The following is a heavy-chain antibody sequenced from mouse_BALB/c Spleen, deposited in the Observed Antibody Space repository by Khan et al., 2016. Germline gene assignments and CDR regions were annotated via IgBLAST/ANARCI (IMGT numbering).Heavy chain of an antibody. CDR2: IDPANGNT. CDR3: ARSTDY. J-gene: IGHJ2*01. Sequence: VQLQQPGAELVKPGPSVKLSCTASGFNIKDTYMHWVKQRPEQGLEWIGRIDPANGNTKYDPKFQGKATITADTSSNTAYLQLSSLTSEDPAVYYCARSTDYWGQGTTLTVSS. V-gene: IGHV14-3*02. CDR1: GFNIKDTY.